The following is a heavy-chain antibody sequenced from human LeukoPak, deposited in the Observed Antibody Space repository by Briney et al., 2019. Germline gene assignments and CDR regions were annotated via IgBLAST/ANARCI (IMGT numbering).Heavy chain of an antibody. CDR2: IYYSGST. CDR3: ARHGSWFGEL. Sequence: PGGSLRLSCAASGFTFSSYAMSWVRQPPGKGLESIGSIYYSGSTYYNPSLKSRVTISVDSSKNQFSLKLSSVTAADTAVYYCARHGSWFGELWGQGTLVTVSS. D-gene: IGHD3-10*01. J-gene: IGHJ4*02. CDR1: GFTFSSYA. V-gene: IGHV4-39*01.